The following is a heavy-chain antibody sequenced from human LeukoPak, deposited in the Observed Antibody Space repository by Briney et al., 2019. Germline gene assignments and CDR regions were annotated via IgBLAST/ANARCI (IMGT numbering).Heavy chain of an antibody. Sequence: SETLSLTCAVSGGSFSGYYWSWIRQPPGKGLEWIGEINHSGSTNYNPSLKSRVTISVDTSKNQFSLKLSSVTAADTAVYYCARGLVVRGVILNWFDHWGQGTLVTVSS. CDR2: INHSGST. CDR1: GGSFSGYY. J-gene: IGHJ5*02. CDR3: ARGLVVRGVILNWFDH. V-gene: IGHV4-34*01. D-gene: IGHD3-10*01.